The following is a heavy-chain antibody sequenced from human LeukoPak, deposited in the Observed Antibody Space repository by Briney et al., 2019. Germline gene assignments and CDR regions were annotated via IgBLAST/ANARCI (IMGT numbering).Heavy chain of an antibody. CDR2: ISAYNGNT. V-gene: IGHV1-18*04. Sequence: ASVKVSCKASGYTFTSYGISWVRQAPGQGLEWMGWISAYNGNTNYAQKLQGRVTMTTDTSTSTAYMELRSLRSDDTAVYYCARDVARQLVYWPGRYGMDVWGKGTTVTVSS. CDR3: ARDVARQLVYWPGRYGMDV. CDR1: GYTFTSYG. D-gene: IGHD6-13*01. J-gene: IGHJ6*04.